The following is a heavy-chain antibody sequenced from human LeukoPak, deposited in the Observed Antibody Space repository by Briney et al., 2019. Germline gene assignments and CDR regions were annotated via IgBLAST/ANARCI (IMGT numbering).Heavy chain of an antibody. V-gene: IGHV4-61*01. J-gene: IGHJ4*02. CDR3: ARGLVRDGYYAFYDS. D-gene: IGHD3-22*01. Sequence: SETLSLTCSVSGGSISSGSYSWSWIRQSPGKGLEWIGYIYAGGSTEYNPSLRGRVTISIDSPKNQFSLKLNSVTAADTAVYLCARGLVRDGYYAFYDSWGQGALVTVS. CDR2: IYAGGST. CDR1: GGSISSGSYS.